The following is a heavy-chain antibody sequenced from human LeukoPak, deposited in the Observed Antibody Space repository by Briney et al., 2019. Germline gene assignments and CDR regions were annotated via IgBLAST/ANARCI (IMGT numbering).Heavy chain of an antibody. CDR1: GFTFSSYW. J-gene: IGHJ4*02. V-gene: IGHV3-74*01. CDR3: ARVVGSGWFDY. Sequence: PGGSLRLSCAASGFTFSSYWMHWVRQAPGKGLVWVSRINSDGSSTSYADSVKGRFTISRDNAKNTLYLQMNSLRAEDTAVYYCARVVGSGWFDYWGQGTLVTVSS. CDR2: INSDGSST. D-gene: IGHD6-19*01.